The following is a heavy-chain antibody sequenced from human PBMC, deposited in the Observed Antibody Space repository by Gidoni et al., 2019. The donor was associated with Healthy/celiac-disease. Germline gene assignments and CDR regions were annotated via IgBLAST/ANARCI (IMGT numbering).Heavy chain of an antibody. D-gene: IGHD3-10*01. J-gene: IGHJ4*02. V-gene: IGHV1-69*02. CDR3: ASTVRQAKNSLDY. CDR1: GGTFSSYT. Sequence: QVQLVQSGAEVKKPGSSVKVSCKASGGTFSSYTISWVRQAPGQGLEWMGRIIPILGIANYAQKFQGRVTITADKSTSTAYMELSSLRSEDTAVYYCASTVRQAKNSLDYWGQGTLVTVSS. CDR2: IIPILGIA.